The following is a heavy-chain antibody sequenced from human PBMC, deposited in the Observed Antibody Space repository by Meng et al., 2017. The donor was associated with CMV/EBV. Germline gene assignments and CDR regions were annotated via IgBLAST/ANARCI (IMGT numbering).Heavy chain of an antibody. CDR2: INPSGGST. D-gene: IGHD2-2*01. CDR1: GYTLSHYW. Sequence: SGYTLSHYWMHWVRQAPGQGLEWVGIINPSGGSTTYAQKFQGRVVLTRDTSTSTVYMDLSSLRSEDRAVYYCARSGSTTSQQPGYFDLWGRGTLVTIS. J-gene: IGHJ2*01. CDR3: ARSGSTTSQQPGYFDL. V-gene: IGHV1-46*01.